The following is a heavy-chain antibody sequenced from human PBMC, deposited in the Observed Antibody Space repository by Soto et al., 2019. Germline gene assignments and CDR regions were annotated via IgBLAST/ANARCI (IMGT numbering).Heavy chain of an antibody. D-gene: IGHD2-2*01. V-gene: IGHV3-30*18. J-gene: IGHJ6*02. CDR2: ISYDGSNK. Sequence: LRLSCAASGFTFSSYGMHWVRQAPGKGLEWVAVISYDGSNKYYADSVKGRFTISRDNSKNTLYLQMNSLRAEDTAVYYCAKDRKIGLPVKVPAATRHNLGYGMEVWGQGTTVTVSS. CDR3: AKDRKIGLPVKVPAATRHNLGYGMEV. CDR1: GFTFSSYG.